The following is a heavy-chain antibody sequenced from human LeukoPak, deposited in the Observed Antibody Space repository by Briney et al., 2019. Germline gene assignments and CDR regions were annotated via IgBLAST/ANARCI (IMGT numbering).Heavy chain of an antibody. Sequence: KPPETLSLTCTVSGYSMSSGYYWSWIRQPAGKGLEWIGRIYTSGSTNYNPSLKSRVTISVDTSKNQFSLKLSSVTAADTAVYYCAAYRDQPLLYVVDYWGQGTLVTVSS. V-gene: IGHV4-61*02. CDR3: AAYRDQPLLYVVDY. CDR2: IYTSGST. J-gene: IGHJ4*02. D-gene: IGHD2-2*02. CDR1: GYSMSSGYY.